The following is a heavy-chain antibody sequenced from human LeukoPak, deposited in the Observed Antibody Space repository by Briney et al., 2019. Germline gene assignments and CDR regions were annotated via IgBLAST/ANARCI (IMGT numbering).Heavy chain of an antibody. J-gene: IGHJ4*02. D-gene: IGHD5-12*01. CDR2: IYYSGST. Sequence: SQTLSLTCTVSGGSISRGGHYWSWIRQHPGKGLEWIGYIYYSGSTYYNSSRKSRVTISVATSKNQCSLKLSSVTAADTAVFYCARGNGGYIFDYWGQGTLVTVSS. CDR3: ARGNGGYIFDY. V-gene: IGHV4-31*03. CDR1: GGSISRGGHY.